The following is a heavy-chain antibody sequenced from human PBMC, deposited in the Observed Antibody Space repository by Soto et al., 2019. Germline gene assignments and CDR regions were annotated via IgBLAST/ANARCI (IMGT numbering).Heavy chain of an antibody. J-gene: IGHJ5*02. CDR3: ARDPIYGSGSHNWFDP. Sequence: SETLSLTCTVSGGSISSGGYYWSWIRQHPGKGLEWIGYIYYSGSTYYNPSLKSRVTISVDTSKNQFSLKLSSVTAADTAVYYCARDPIYGSGSHNWFDPWGQGTLVTVSS. CDR2: IYYSGST. D-gene: IGHD3-10*01. V-gene: IGHV4-31*03. CDR1: GGSISSGGYY.